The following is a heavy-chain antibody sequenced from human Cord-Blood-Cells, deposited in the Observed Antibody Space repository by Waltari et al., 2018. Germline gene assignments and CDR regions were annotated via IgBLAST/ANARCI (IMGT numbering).Heavy chain of an antibody. D-gene: IGHD1-26*01. CDR1: GFTFSSYW. J-gene: IGHJ4*02. V-gene: IGHV3-7*01. Sequence: EVQLVESGGGLVQPGGSLRLSCAASGFTFSSYWMSWVRKAPGKGVVWVANIKQDGSEKYYLDSVKGRFTISRDNAKNSLYLQMNSLRAEDTAVYYCARGDGSYYFDSWGQGTLVTVSS. CDR3: ARGDGSYYFDS. CDR2: IKQDGSEK.